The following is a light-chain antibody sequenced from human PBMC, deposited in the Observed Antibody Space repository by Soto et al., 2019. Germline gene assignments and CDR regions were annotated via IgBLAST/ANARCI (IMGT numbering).Light chain of an antibody. V-gene: IGLV1-40*01. Sequence: QSVLTQPPSVSGAPGQRVTISCTGNSSNIGAGYAVHWYQLLPGAAPKLLIYTNTNRLSGVPDRFSGSRSGPSASLAITGLQAEDEGEYSCQSYDASLNGVFGGGTQLTVL. CDR2: TNT. CDR1: SSNIGAGYA. CDR3: QSYDASLNGV. J-gene: IGLJ3*02.